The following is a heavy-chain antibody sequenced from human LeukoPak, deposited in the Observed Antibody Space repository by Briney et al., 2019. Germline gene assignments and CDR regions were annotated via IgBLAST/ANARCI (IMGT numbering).Heavy chain of an antibody. CDR1: GFTASSSY. J-gene: IGHJ4*02. CDR3: ARVSPFDY. V-gene: IGHV3-66*01. Sequence: PGGSLRLSCAASGFTASSSYMSWVRQAPGKGLEWVSVTYSSGSTYYADSLKGRFTISRDSSKNTLYLQINSLKVEDTAVYYCARVSPFDYWGQGTLVTVSS. CDR2: TYSSGST.